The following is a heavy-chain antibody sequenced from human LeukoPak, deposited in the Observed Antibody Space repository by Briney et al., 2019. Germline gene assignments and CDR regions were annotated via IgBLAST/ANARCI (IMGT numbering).Heavy chain of an antibody. V-gene: IGHV4-59*01. D-gene: IGHD6-13*01. CDR3: VRAHTSSWYMDY. CDR1: VGSISIYY. CDR2: LQSSGST. J-gene: IGHJ4*02. Sequence: KPSETLSLTCAVPVGSISIYYGSSIRQPPGKGLEWIVYLQSSGSTYYNPSLKSRVTISEDTSENQLSLRMHSEISVHTCLYYCVRAHTSSWYMDYWRQGTLVTVSS.